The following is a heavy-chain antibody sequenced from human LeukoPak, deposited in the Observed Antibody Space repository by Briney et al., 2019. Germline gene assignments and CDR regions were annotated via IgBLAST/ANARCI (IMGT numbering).Heavy chain of an antibody. CDR3: AARRGSSWFFDY. J-gene: IGHJ4*02. CDR2: IYYSGST. V-gene: IGHV4-59*01. D-gene: IGHD6-13*01. Sequence: SETLSLTCTVSGGSISSYYWSWIRQPPGKGLEWIGYIYYSGSTNYNPSLKSRVTISVDTSKNQFSLKLSSVTAADTAVYYCAARRGSSWFFDYWGQGTLVTVSS. CDR1: GGSISSYY.